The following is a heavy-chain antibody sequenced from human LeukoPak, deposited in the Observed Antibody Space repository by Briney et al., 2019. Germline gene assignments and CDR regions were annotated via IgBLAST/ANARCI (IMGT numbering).Heavy chain of an antibody. J-gene: IGHJ4*02. V-gene: IGHV4-34*01. CDR3: ASGIAATVDY. Sequence: PSETLSLTCAVYGGSLSGYYWSWIRQPPGKGLEWIGEINHSGSTNYNPSLKSRVTISVDTSKNQFSLKLSSVTAADTAVYYCASGIAATVDYWGQGTLVTVSS. D-gene: IGHD6-13*01. CDR2: INHSGST. CDR1: GGSLSGYY.